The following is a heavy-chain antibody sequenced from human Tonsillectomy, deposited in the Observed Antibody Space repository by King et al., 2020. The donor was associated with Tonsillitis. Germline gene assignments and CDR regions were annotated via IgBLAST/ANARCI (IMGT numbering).Heavy chain of an antibody. CDR2: IVPIFHSP. CDR3: ARALXTWXXAFHX. V-gene: IGHV1-69*12. CDR1: GDTFRNYA. J-gene: IGHJ3*02. Sequence: QLVQSGAEVKKPGSSVRVSCKSSGDTFRNYALIWVRQAPGQGLEWMGGIVPIFHSPHYAQKFQDRLTISADESASTAFMDLSSLRSDDTAVYFCARALXTWXXAFHXWXQGT.